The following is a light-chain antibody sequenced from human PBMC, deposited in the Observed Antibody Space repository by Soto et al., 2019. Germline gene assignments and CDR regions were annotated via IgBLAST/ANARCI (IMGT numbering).Light chain of an antibody. J-gene: IGKJ1*01. CDR2: DAS. CDR1: QSISDT. CDR3: QQRNNLPGT. Sequence: IVLTQSPATLAVSPGGRATLSCRASQSISDTLAWYQQKPGQAPRLLIYDASNRATGVPARFSGSGSGTDFTLTIRSLEPEDFAVYYCQQRNNLPGTFGQGTKVDI. V-gene: IGKV3-11*01.